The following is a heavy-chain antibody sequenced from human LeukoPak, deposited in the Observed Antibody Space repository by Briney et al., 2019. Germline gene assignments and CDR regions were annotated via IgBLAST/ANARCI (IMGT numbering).Heavy chain of an antibody. CDR1: GFTFRDYY. D-gene: IGHD3-16*01. CDR3: ARIYGGY. V-gene: IGHV3-11*01. CDR2: IGTDGTPI. J-gene: IGHJ4*02. Sequence: GGSLRLSCAASGFTFRDYYMSWIRQAPGKGLEWVSYIGTDGTPIDYADSVKGRFTISRDDAKSSLYLQMNNVRAKDTAFYYCARIYGGYWGQGALVSVSS.